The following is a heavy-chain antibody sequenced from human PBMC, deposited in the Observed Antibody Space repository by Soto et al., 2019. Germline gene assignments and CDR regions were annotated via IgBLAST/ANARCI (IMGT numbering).Heavy chain of an antibody. D-gene: IGHD2-2*02. Sequence: QVQLVQSGAEVKKPGASVKVSCKASGYPFTSYGISWVRQAPGQGLEWMGWISAYNGNTNYAQKLQGRVTMTTDTSTSTAYMELRSLRSDDTAVYYCARDIVVVPAAIAPNYYYYGMDVWGQGTTVTVSS. J-gene: IGHJ6*02. CDR2: ISAYNGNT. CDR1: GYPFTSYG. CDR3: ARDIVVVPAAIAPNYYYYGMDV. V-gene: IGHV1-18*01.